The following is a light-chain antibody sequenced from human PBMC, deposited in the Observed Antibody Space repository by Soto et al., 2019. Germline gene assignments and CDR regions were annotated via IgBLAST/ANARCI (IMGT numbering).Light chain of an antibody. CDR2: LGS. Sequence: DIVMTQSPLSLPVTPGEPASISCRSSQSLLHSNGYNYLDWYLQKPGQSPQLLIYLGSNRASGVPERFSGSGSGTDFTLKISRVEAEDVGVYYCMQALQTGGFGQGTKVEIK. V-gene: IGKV2-28*01. CDR3: MQALQTGG. CDR1: QSLLHSNGYNY. J-gene: IGKJ1*01.